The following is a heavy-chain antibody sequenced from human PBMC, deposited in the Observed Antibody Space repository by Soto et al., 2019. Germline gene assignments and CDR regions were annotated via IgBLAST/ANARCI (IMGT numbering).Heavy chain of an antibody. J-gene: IGHJ5*02. Sequence: GGSLRLSCAASGFTFSSYAMHWVRRAPGKGLEWVAVISYDGSNKYYADSVKGRFTISRDNSKNTLYLQMNSLRAEDTAVYYCAREGEYSSGWSWFDPWGQGTLVTVSS. CDR1: GFTFSSYA. D-gene: IGHD6-19*01. V-gene: IGHV3-30-3*01. CDR3: AREGEYSSGWSWFDP. CDR2: ISYDGSNK.